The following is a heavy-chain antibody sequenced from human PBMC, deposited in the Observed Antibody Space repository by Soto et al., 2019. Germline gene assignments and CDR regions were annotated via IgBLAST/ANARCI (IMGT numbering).Heavy chain of an antibody. CDR3: ARCLGPIVVVPAANPGATGYYYGMDV. CDR2: INPSGGST. V-gene: IGHV1-46*01. CDR1: GYTFTSYY. J-gene: IGHJ6*02. D-gene: IGHD2-2*01. Sequence: VASVKVSCKASGYTFTSYYMHWVRQAPGQGLEWMGIINPSGGSTSYAQKFQGRVTMTRDTSTSTVYMELSSLRSEDTAVYYCARCLGPIVVVPAANPGATGYYYGMDVWGQGTTVTVSS.